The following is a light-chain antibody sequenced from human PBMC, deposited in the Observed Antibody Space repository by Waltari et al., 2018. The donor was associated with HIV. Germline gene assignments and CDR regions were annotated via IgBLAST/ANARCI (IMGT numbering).Light chain of an antibody. CDR2: AAS. V-gene: IGKV1-39*01. J-gene: IGKJ1*01. CDR3: QQSYSTPRT. CDR1: QSISSY. Sequence: DIQMTQSPSYLSASVGDRVTITCRASQSISSYLNWYQQKPGKAPKLLIYAASSLQSGVPSRFSGSGSGTDFTITISSLQPEDFATYYCQQSYSTPRTFGQGTKVEIK.